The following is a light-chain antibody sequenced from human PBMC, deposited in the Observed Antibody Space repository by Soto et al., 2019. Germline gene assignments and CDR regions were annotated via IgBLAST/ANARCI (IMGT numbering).Light chain of an antibody. CDR3: RSYPNINTRACV. CDR1: SGDIGSYNR. J-gene: IGLJ1*01. Sequence: QSVLTQPASVSGSPGQSITISCTGTSGDIGSYNRVSWYQQHPGKAPKLIIYEVTDRPSGVSNRFSGSKSGNTASLTISGLQAEDEAEYYCRSYPNINTRACVFGTGTKVT. CDR2: EVT. V-gene: IGLV2-14*01.